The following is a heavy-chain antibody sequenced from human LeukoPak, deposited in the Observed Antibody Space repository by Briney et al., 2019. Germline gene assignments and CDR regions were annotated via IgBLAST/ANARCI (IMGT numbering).Heavy chain of an antibody. CDR3: ATGYDFWGDYYYYMDV. CDR1: GGSISSHY. J-gene: IGHJ6*03. D-gene: IGHD3-3*01. Sequence: SETLSLTCTVSGGSISSHYWSWIRQPPGKGLEWIGYIYYSGSTNYNPSLKSRVTISVDTSKNQFSLKLSSVTAADTAVYYCATGYDFWGDYYYYMDVWGKGTTVTVSS. V-gene: IGHV4-59*11. CDR2: IYYSGST.